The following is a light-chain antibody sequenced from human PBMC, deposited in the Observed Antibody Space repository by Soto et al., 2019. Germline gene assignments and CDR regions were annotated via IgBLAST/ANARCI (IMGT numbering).Light chain of an antibody. CDR3: AAWDDNLSGLYV. Sequence: QSVLTQPPSASGTPGQRVTISCSGSSSNIGSKYVYWYQQLPGTAPKLLIYNNNQRPSGVPDRFSGSKSGTSASLAISGLRSEDEADYFCAAWDDNLSGLYVFGTGTKVTVL. CDR2: NNN. J-gene: IGLJ1*01. CDR1: SSNIGSKY. V-gene: IGLV1-47*02.